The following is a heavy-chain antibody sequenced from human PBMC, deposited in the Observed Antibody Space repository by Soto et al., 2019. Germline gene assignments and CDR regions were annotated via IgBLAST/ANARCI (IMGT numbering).Heavy chain of an antibody. J-gene: IGHJ3*02. CDR2: MSHSGGT. D-gene: IGHD1-1*01. CDR3: ARVERGTATTVVDAFDI. CDR1: GGFVSSGSYY. V-gene: IGHV4-34*01. Sequence: QVQLQQWGAGLLKPSETLSLTCAVYGGFVSSGSYYWSWIRQPPGKGLEWIGEMSHSGGTHFNPSLQSPVTISVDTSKNQFSLKMSSVTAADTALYYCARVERGTATTVVDAFDIWGPGTMVTVSS.